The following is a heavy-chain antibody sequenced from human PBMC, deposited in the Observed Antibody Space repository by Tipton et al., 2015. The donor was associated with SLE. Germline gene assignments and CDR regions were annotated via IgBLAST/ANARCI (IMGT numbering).Heavy chain of an antibody. D-gene: IGHD6-6*01. V-gene: IGHV4-38-2*02. CDR3: ARDPSQYSSSADAFDI. CDR2: IYHSGST. Sequence: TLSLTCTVSGYSISSGYCWGRIRQPPGKGLEWIGSIYHSGSTYYNPSLKSRVTISVDTSKNQFSLKLSSVTAADTAVYYCARDPSQYSSSADAFDIWGQGTMVTVSS. J-gene: IGHJ3*02. CDR1: GYSISSGYC.